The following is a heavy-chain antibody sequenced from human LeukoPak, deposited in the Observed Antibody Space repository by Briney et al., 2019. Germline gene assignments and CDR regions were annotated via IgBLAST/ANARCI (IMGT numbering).Heavy chain of an antibody. V-gene: IGHV1-69*13. Sequence: VASVKVSCKASGGTFSSYAISWVRQAPGQGLEWMGGIIPIFGTANYAQKFQGRVAITADESTSTAYMELSSLRSEDTAVYYCARCRGYYGSGSYYNVDYYYYMDVWGKGTTVTISS. CDR3: ARCRGYYGSGSYYNVDYYYYMDV. J-gene: IGHJ6*03. CDR2: IIPIFGTA. D-gene: IGHD3-10*01. CDR1: GGTFSSYA.